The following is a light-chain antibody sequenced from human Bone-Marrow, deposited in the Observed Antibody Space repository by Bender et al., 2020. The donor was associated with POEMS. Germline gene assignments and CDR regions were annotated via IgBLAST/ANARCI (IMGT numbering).Light chain of an antibody. CDR1: VLPKQY. V-gene: IGLV3-21*02. CDR2: DDS. J-gene: IGLJ2*01. CDR3: HVWDSRGDHVV. Sequence: SYELTQPPSVSVSPGQTARITCSGDVLPKQYVYWYQQKPGQAPVLVVYDDSDRPSGIPERFSGSNSGNTATLTITRVEAGDEADYYCHVWDSRGDHVVFGAGTKLTVL.